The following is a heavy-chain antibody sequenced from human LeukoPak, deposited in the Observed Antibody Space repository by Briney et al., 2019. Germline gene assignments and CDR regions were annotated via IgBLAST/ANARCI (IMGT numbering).Heavy chain of an antibody. CDR2: IYQSGST. CDR1: DYSISSDYY. Sequence: PSETLSLTCAVSDYSISSDYYWGWIRQPPGKGLEWIGSIYQSGSTYYNPSLKSRVTISVDTSKNQFSLKLNSVTAADTAVYYCARNSSWYFDYWGQGTLVTVSS. J-gene: IGHJ4*02. V-gene: IGHV4-38-2*01. CDR3: ARNSSWYFDY. D-gene: IGHD6-13*01.